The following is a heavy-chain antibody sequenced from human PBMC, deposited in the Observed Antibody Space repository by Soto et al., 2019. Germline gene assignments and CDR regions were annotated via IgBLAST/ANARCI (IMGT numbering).Heavy chain of an antibody. CDR3: ARTLYGDNVDY. J-gene: IGHJ4*02. CDR2: MNPNSGNT. V-gene: IGHV1-8*01. Sequence: QVQLVQSGAEVKKPGASVKVSLNASGYTLTRYDINWVRQATGQGLEWMGWMNPNSGNTGYAQKFQGRVTMTRNTSISTAYMELSSLRTEDTAVYYCARTLYGDNVDYWGQGTLVTVSS. CDR1: GYTLTRYD. D-gene: IGHD4-17*01.